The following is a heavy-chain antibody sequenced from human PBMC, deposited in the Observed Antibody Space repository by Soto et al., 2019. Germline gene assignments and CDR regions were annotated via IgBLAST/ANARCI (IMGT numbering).Heavy chain of an antibody. CDR3: AREAFARYYDFRSGLEPGDYNWFDP. J-gene: IGHJ5*02. CDR1: GYTFTSYY. D-gene: IGHD3-3*01. V-gene: IGHV1-46*03. Sequence: ASVKVSCKASGYTFTSYYMHWVRQAPGQGLEWMGIINPSGGSTSYAQKFQGRVTMTRDTSTSTVYMELSSLRSEDTAVYYCAREAFARYYDFRSGLEPGDYNWFDPWGQGTLVTVSS. CDR2: INPSGGST.